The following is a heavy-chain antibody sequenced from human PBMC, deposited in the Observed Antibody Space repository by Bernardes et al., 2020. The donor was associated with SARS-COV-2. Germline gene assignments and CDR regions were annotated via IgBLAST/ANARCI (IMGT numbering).Heavy chain of an antibody. CDR3: ERIRIAAAGGSIVRWFDP. D-gene: IGHD6-13*01. V-gene: IGHV2-26*01. CDR1: GFSLSNARMG. Sequence: SGPTLVKPTETLTLICTVSGFSLSNARMGVSWIRQPSWKALEWLAHLFPNDEKSYSTSLKIRVTISKDTSKSQVVLTMTNMDPVDTATYYGERIRIAAAGGSIVRWFDPWGQGTLVTVSS. J-gene: IGHJ5*02. CDR2: LFPNDEK.